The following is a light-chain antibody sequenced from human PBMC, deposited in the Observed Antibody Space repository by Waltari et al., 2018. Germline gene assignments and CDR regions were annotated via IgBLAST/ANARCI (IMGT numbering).Light chain of an antibody. J-gene: IGKJ4*01. V-gene: IGKV1-12*01. Sequence: DIQMTQSPSSVSASVRDRVTITCRVSQGLNSWLAWYQQKPGKAPKLLIYAASNLQNGVPSRFSASGSGTEFILTISSLQPEDFATYYCQQGDLFPLTFGSGTRVTIK. CDR2: AAS. CDR3: QQGDLFPLT. CDR1: QGLNSW.